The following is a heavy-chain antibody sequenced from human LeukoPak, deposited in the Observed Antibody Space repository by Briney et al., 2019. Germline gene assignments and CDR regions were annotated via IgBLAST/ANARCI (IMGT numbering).Heavy chain of an antibody. CDR3: ARDSADYYDSSGYYYGGHQGDY. V-gene: IGHV3-11*04. J-gene: IGHJ4*02. D-gene: IGHD3-22*01. Sequence: GGSLRLSCAASGFSFSDYYVIWIRQAPGRGLEYVSYISSHGSSIHYADSVKGRFTISRDNSKNTLYLQMNSLRAEDTAVYYCARDSADYYDSSGYYYGGHQGDYWGQGTLVTVSS. CDR1: GFSFSDYY. CDR2: ISSHGSSI.